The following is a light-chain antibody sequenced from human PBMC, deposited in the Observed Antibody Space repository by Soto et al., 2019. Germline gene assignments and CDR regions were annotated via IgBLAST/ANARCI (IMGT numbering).Light chain of an antibody. J-gene: IGKJ1*01. CDR1: QSISSY. CDR3: QQSYSTRWT. V-gene: IGKV1-39*01. Sequence: DIQITQSPSTLSGSVGDRVTITCRASQSISSYLNWYQQKPGKAPKLLIYAASSLQSGVPSRFSGSGSGTDFTLTISSLQPEDFATYYCQQSYSTRWTFGQGTKVDIK. CDR2: AAS.